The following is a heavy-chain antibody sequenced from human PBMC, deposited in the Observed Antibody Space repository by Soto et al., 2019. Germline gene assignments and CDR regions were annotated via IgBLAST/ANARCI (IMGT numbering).Heavy chain of an antibody. CDR3: ARGSLSSGWSERGGWFDP. CDR1: GFTFSSYD. Sequence: EVQLVESGGGLVQPGGSLRLSCAASGFTFSSYDMHWVRQATGKGLEWVSAIGTAGDTYYPGSVKGRFTISRENAKNSLYLQMNSLRAGDTAVYYCARGSLSSGWSERGGWFDPWGQGTLVTVSS. D-gene: IGHD6-19*01. J-gene: IGHJ5*02. CDR2: IGTAGDT. V-gene: IGHV3-13*01.